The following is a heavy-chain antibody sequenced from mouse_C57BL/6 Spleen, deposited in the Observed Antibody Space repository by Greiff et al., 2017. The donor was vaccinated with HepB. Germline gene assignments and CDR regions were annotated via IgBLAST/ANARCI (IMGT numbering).Heavy chain of an antibody. D-gene: IGHD4-1*01. Sequence: EVQLQQSGPELVKPGASVKISCKASGYTFTDYYMNWVKQSHGKSLEWIGDINPNNGGTSYNQKFKGKATLTVDKSSSTAYMELRSLTSEDSAVYYCARGWIGKKTGHFDYWGQGTTLTVSS. CDR3: ARGWIGKKTGHFDY. J-gene: IGHJ2*01. CDR2: INPNNGGT. V-gene: IGHV1-26*01. CDR1: GYTFTDYY.